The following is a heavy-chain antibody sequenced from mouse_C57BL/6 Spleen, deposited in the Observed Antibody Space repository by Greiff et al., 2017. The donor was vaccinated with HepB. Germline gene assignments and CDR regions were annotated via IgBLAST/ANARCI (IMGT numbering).Heavy chain of an antibody. Sequence: EVQLQQSGAELVRPGASVTLSCTASGFNINDDYLHWVKQRPEQGLEWIVWIVPENGATEYASKFQGKATMTADTSSNSAYLQLSSLTAEYAAVYYGTTYYYSNYWFAYWGQGTLVTVSA. CDR1: GFNINDDY. J-gene: IGHJ3*01. D-gene: IGHD2-5*01. CDR2: IVPENGAT. V-gene: IGHV14-4*01. CDR3: TTYYYSNYWFAY.